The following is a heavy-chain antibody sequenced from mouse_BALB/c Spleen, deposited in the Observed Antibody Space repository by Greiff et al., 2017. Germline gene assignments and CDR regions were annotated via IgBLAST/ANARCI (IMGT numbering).Heavy chain of an antibody. CDR3: TRGEGVRRYAMDY. CDR1: GYTFTSYY. J-gene: IGHJ4*01. D-gene: IGHD2-14*01. CDR2: INPSNGGT. Sequence: QVQLQQSGAELVQPGASVKLSCKASGYTFTSYYMYWVKQRPGQGLEWIGEINPSNGGTNFNEKFKSKATLTVDKSSSTAYMQLSSLTSEDAAVYYCTRGEGVRRYAMDYWGQGTSVTVSS. V-gene: IGHV1S81*02.